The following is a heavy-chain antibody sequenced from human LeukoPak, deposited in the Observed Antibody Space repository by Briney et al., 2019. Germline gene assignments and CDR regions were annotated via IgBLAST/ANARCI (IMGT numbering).Heavy chain of an antibody. Sequence: GGSLRLSCASSGFTFSSYARHWVRQAPCKELEWVAGISYDGSNKYYADSVKGRFTISRDNSKNTLYLQMNSLRAEDTAVYYCARGPTSEIDYWGQGTLVTVSS. V-gene: IGHV3-30-3*01. CDR2: ISYDGSNK. D-gene: IGHD2/OR15-2a*01. CDR1: GFTFSSYA. CDR3: ARGPTSEIDY. J-gene: IGHJ4*02.